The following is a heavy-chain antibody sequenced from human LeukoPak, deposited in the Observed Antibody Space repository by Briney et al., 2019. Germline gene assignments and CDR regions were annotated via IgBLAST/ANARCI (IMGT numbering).Heavy chain of an antibody. Sequence: ASVKVSCKASGYTFTSYYMHWVRQAPGQGLEWMGLINPSGGSTNYAQKFQGRVTMTRDMSTSTVYMELSSLRSEDTAVYYCAREAVTIFGLVRTQTTKSPHRFGPWGQGTLVTVSS. CDR2: INPSGGST. CDR1: GYTFTSYY. D-gene: IGHD3-3*01. J-gene: IGHJ5*02. V-gene: IGHV1-46*01. CDR3: AREAVTIFGLVRTQTTKSPHRFGP.